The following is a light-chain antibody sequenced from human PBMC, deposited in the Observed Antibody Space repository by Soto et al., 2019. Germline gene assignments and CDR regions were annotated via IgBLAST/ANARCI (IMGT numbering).Light chain of an antibody. CDR2: YDS. V-gene: IGLV3-21*04. J-gene: IGLJ1*01. CDR3: QVWDSSSDPIYV. CDR1: NIGSKS. Sequence: SYELTQPPSVSVAPGKTARITCGGNNIGSKSVHWYQQKPGQAPVLVIYYDSDRPSGIPERFSGSNSGNTATLTISRVEAGDEADYYCQVWDSSSDPIYVFGTGTKVTVL.